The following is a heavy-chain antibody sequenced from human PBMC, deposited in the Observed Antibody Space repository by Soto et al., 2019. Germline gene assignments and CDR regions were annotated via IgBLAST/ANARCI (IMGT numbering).Heavy chain of an antibody. J-gene: IGHJ6*03. CDR3: ARKQQLVHYHMDV. Sequence: PGGSLRLSSAASGFTFSSYAMNWVRQAPGKGLEWVAAISCNGSKKYYADSVKGRFTISRDNAKNTLYLQMNSLRAEDTAVYYCARKQQLVHYHMDVWGKGTTVTVSS. CDR2: ISCNGSKK. CDR1: GFTFSSYA. D-gene: IGHD6-13*01. V-gene: IGHV3-21*01.